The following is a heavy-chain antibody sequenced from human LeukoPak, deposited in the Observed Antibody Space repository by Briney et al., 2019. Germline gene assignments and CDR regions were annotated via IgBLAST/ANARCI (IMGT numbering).Heavy chain of an antibody. D-gene: IGHD2-2*01. CDR1: GFTFSSYA. J-gene: IGHJ5*02. Sequence: GGSLRLSCAASGFTFSSYAMHWARQAPGKGLEYVSAISSNGGSTYYANSVKGRFTISRDNSKNTLYLQMGSLRAEDMAVYYCAREIGRNCSSTSCYFGWFDPWGQGTLVTVSS. V-gene: IGHV3-64*01. CDR2: ISSNGGST. CDR3: AREIGRNCSSTSCYFGWFDP.